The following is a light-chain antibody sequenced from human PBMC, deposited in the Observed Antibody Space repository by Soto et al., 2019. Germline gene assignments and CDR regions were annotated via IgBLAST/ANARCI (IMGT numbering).Light chain of an antibody. V-gene: IGKV1-27*01. J-gene: IGKJ1*01. CDR2: AAS. CDR1: QGISNY. Sequence: DIQMTQSPSSLSASVGDRVTITCRASQGISNYLVWYQQKPGKIPNLLIYAASTLNSGVPPRFSGSRSGTDFTLTISSLQPEDVANYYCQKYDRDPWTFGQGTKVEIK. CDR3: QKYDRDPWT.